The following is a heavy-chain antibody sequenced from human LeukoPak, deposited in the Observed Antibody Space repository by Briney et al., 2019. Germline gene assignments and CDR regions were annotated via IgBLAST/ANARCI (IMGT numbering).Heavy chain of an antibody. J-gene: IGHJ4*02. CDR2: INSDGSWT. CDR3: VSFYETY. V-gene: IGHV3-74*01. D-gene: IGHD2-2*01. Sequence: GGSLRLSCAASGNYWMHWVRQAPGKGLVWVSHINSDGSWTTYVDSVRGRFTISKDNAKNMVYLQMNNLGAEDTAVYYCVSFYETYWGRGTLVTVSS. CDR1: GNYW.